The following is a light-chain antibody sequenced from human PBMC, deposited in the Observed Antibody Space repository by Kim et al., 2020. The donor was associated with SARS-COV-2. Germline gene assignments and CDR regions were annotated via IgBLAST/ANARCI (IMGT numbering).Light chain of an antibody. J-gene: IGKJ2*01. V-gene: IGKV2-28*01. CDR3: MQAPQIPDT. Sequence: EIVMTQSPPSLPVTPGEPASISCRSSQSLLHSDGYNYLDWYLQKPGQSPQLLIYLGSSRASGVPDRFSGSGSGTDFTLKISRVQAEYAGVYYSMQAPQIPDTFGQGTKLEL. CDR2: LGS. CDR1: QSLLHSDGYNY.